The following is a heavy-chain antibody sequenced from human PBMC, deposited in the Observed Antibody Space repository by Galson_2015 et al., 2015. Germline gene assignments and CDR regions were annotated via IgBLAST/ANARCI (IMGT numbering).Heavy chain of an antibody. CDR3: ARVVNYGDYRGGYFDY. CDR2: INAGDGNT. CDR1: GYTFSSYS. V-gene: IGHV1-3*01. J-gene: IGHJ4*02. Sequence: VKVPCKASGYTFSSYSMHWVRQAPGQRLEWMGWINAGDGNTKYSQKFQGRVTITSDTSASTAYMELSSLTSEDTAVYYCARVVNYGDYRGGYFDYWGQGTLVTVSS. D-gene: IGHD4-17*01.